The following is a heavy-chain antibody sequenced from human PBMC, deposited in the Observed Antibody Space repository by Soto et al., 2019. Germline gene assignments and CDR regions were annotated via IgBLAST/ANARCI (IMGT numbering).Heavy chain of an antibody. Sequence: QITLKESGPTLVRPAQTLTLTCDFSGFSLTSSHLGVAWIRQPPGKALEWLALIYWDDDKRYSPSLKNRLAISKDTSSNHVVLTIPKVDPVATATYFCAHAGDYALFTFDHWGPGTMVTVSS. CDR2: IYWDDDK. CDR3: AHAGDYALFTFDH. J-gene: IGHJ4*02. D-gene: IGHD4-17*01. CDR1: GFSLTSSHLG. V-gene: IGHV2-5*02.